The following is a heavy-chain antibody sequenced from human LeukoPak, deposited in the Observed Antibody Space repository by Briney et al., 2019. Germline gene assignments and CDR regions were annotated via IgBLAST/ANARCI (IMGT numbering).Heavy chain of an antibody. CDR2: ISSSSSYI. J-gene: IGHJ5*02. D-gene: IGHD1-26*01. CDR1: GFTFSSYS. V-gene: IGHV3-21*01. CDR3: ARDLKSDEVSPGALPSNWFDP. Sequence: NSGGSLRLSCAASGFTFSSYSMNWVRQAPGKGLEWVSSISSSSSYIYYADSVKGRFTISRDNAKNSLYLQMNSLRAEDTAVYYCARDLKSDEVSPGALPSNWFDPWGQGTLVTVSS.